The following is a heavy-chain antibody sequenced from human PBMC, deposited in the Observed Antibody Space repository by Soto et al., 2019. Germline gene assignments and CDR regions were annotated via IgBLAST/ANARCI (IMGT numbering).Heavy chain of an antibody. J-gene: IGHJ2*01. V-gene: IGHV3-53*01. D-gene: IGHD4-17*01. CDR3: ARVDYGDYVWYFDL. CDR1: GFTVTNKY. CDR2: IYSGGAT. Sequence: EVQLVESGGGLIQPGGSLRLSCAASGFTVTNKYMPWVRQAPGKGLEWVSLIYSGGATSYADSVKGRFTISRDNSKDILYLQMNSLRAEDTAVYYCARVDYGDYVWYFDLWGRGTLVTVSS.